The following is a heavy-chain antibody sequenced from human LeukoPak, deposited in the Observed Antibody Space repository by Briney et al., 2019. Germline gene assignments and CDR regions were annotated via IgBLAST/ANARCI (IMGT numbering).Heavy chain of an antibody. CDR3: ARDGYNSWDFLGYYYYYMDV. CDR1: GYTFTSYG. V-gene: IGHV1-18*01. CDR2: IGAYNGNT. D-gene: IGHD5-24*01. Sequence: GASVKVSCKASGYTFTSYGISWVRQAPGQGLEWMGWIGAYNGNTNYAQKLQGRVTMTTDTSTSTAYMELRSLRSDDTAVYYCARDGYNSWDFLGYYYYYMDVWGKGTTVTVSS. J-gene: IGHJ6*03.